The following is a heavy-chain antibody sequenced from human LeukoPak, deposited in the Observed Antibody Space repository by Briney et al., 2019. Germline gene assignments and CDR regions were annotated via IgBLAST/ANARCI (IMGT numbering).Heavy chain of an antibody. J-gene: IGHJ4*02. D-gene: IGHD2-15*01. Sequence: PSETLSLTCTVSGASVSGVYWSWIRRPPGKGLEWIGYIYHSGDSNCNPSLKSRVTVSLDTSKNQVSLRLTSVTAADTAVYYCARHPFATPFDFWGRGTLVTVSS. CDR1: GASVSGVY. CDR2: IYHSGDS. V-gene: IGHV4-59*08. CDR3: ARHPFATPFDF.